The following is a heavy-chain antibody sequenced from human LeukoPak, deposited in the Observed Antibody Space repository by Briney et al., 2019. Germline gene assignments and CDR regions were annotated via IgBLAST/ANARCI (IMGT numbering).Heavy chain of an antibody. CDR1: GFTVSSNF. D-gene: IGHD3-10*01. Sequence: GGSLRLSCAASGFTVSSNFMSWVRQAPGKGLEWVSLIYSGGSTYYADSVKGRFTISRDNSKNTLHLQMNSLRAEDTAVYYCARDTDYYGSGRHGYFDHWGQGTLVTVSS. V-gene: IGHV3-66*01. CDR3: ARDTDYYGSGRHGYFDH. J-gene: IGHJ1*01. CDR2: IYSGGST.